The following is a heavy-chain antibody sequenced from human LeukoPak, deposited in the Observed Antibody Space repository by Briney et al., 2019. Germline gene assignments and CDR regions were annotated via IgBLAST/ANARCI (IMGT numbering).Heavy chain of an antibody. J-gene: IGHJ3*02. CDR2: ISSSTV. CDR1: GFTFSSYD. Sequence: GGSLRLSCAASGFTFSSYDMNWVRQAPGKGLEWVSYISSSTVYYVDSVKGRFTISRDNAKNSLYLQMNSLRTEDTAVYYCARALAIWGQGTMVTVSS. V-gene: IGHV3-48*01. CDR3: ARALAI.